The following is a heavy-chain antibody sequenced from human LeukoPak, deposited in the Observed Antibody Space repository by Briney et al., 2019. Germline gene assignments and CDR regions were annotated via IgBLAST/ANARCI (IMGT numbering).Heavy chain of an antibody. CDR2: IYYSGST. D-gene: IGHD3/OR15-3a*01. CDR3: ARWTGLSDAFDI. J-gene: IGHJ3*02. CDR1: GGSISSGDYY. V-gene: IGHV4-30-4*08. Sequence: SETLSLACTVSGGSISSGDYYWSWIRQPPGKGLEWIGYIYYSGSTYYNPSLKSRVTISVDTSKNQFSLKLSSVTAADTAVYYCARWTGLSDAFDIWGQGTVVTVSS.